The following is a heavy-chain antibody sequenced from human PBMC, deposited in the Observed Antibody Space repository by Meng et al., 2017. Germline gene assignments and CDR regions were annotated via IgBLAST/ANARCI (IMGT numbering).Heavy chain of an antibody. CDR2: INWNGGST. V-gene: IGHV3-20*04. J-gene: IGHJ4*02. CDR1: GFPFDDYG. CDR3: ARAGLSSGWSRELDY. D-gene: IGHD6-19*01. Sequence: GESLKISCAASGFPFDDYGMSWVRQAPGKGLEWVSGINWNGGSTGYADSVKGRFTISRDNAKNSLYLQMNSLRAEDTALYYCARAGLSSGWSRELDYWGQGTLVTVSS.